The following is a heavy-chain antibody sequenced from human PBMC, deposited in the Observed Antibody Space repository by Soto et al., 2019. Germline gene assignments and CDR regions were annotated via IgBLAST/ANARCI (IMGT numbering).Heavy chain of an antibody. Sequence: QLQLQESGPGLVKPSETLSLTCTVSGGSISSSSFHWGWIRQPPGKGLEGIGSIYYSGSTYYSPTLKSRVTISVDTSKTQFSLKLSSVTAADTAVYYCARRERAAGTDWWFDPWGQGTLVTVSS. D-gene: IGHD6-13*01. CDR1: GGSISSSSFH. CDR2: IYYSGST. J-gene: IGHJ5*02. CDR3: ARRERAAGTDWWFDP. V-gene: IGHV4-39*01.